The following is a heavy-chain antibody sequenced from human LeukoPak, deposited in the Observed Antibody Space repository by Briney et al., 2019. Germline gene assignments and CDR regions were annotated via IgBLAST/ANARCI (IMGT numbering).Heavy chain of an antibody. CDR2: IRSKADSYTT. J-gene: IGHJ4*02. CDR3: RAAADLNDY. D-gene: IGHD6-13*01. Sequence: PGGSLRLSCAAPGFTFSGSAMHWVRQASGKGLEWLGRIRSKADSYTTAYAASVKGRFIVSRDDSKNTAYLQMNSLKTEDTAVYYCRAAADLNDYWGQGTLVTVSS. V-gene: IGHV3-73*01. CDR1: GFTFSGSA.